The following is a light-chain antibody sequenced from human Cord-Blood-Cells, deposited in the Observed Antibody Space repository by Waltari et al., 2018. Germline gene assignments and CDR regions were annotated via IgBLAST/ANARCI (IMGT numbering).Light chain of an antibody. CDR3: CSYAGSYIWV. J-gene: IGLJ3*02. Sequence: QSALTQPRSVSGSPGQSVTISCTGTSSDVGGYNYVSWYQQHQGKAPKLMIYDVSKRPSGVPDRFSGSKSGNTASRTISGLQAEDEADYYCCSYAGSYIWVFGGGTKLTVL. V-gene: IGLV2-11*01. CDR1: SSDVGGYNY. CDR2: DVS.